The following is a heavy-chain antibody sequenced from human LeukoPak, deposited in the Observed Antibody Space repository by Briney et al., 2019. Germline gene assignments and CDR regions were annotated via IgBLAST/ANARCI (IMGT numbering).Heavy chain of an antibody. CDR3: ARDLRCRGVCYVGWFDP. D-gene: IGHD2-8*01. CDR2: LSYDGSNK. Sequence: PGGSLRLSCAASGFTFSSYAMHWVRQAPGRGLEWVAVLSYDGSNKYYADSVKGRFTISRDNSKNTLYLQMNSLRAEDTAVYYCARDLRCRGVCYVGWFDPWGQGTLVTVSS. V-gene: IGHV3-30*04. CDR1: GFTFSSYA. J-gene: IGHJ5*02.